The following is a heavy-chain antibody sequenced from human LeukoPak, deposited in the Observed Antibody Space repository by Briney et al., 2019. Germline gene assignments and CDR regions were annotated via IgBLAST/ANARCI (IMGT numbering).Heavy chain of an antibody. Sequence: PGRSLRLSCAASGFTFSNYVINWVRQAPGRGLEWVSVIWYDGNNQYYADSVKGRFTMSRDNAKNTVHLQMNSLRVEDTAVYYCARDRLVTPNADLYYYYAMDVRGPGTTVTVSS. J-gene: IGHJ6*02. V-gene: IGHV3-33*01. D-gene: IGHD2-21*02. CDR3: ARDRLVTPNADLYYYYAMDV. CDR1: GFTFSNYV. CDR2: IWYDGNNQ.